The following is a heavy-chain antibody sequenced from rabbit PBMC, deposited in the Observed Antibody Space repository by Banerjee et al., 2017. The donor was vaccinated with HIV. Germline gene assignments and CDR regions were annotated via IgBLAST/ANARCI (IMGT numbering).Heavy chain of an antibody. Sequence: QSLEESGGDLVKPGASLTLTCTPSGFSFSSSYWIWWVRQAPGKGLEWIACIDAGSSGNTDYANWAKGRFTISKTSSTTVTLEMTSLTAADTATYFCARDLGVGSSYYRDALDPWGPGTLVTVS. J-gene: IGHJ2*01. D-gene: IGHD8-1*01. CDR3: ARDLGVGSSYYRDALDP. CDR1: GFSFSSSYW. V-gene: IGHV1S40*01. CDR2: IDAGSSGNT.